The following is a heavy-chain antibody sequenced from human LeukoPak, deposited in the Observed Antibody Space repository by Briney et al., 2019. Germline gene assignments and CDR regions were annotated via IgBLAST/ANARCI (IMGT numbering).Heavy chain of an antibody. V-gene: IGHV3-23*01. CDR1: GFTFNNYV. Sequence: KTGGSLRLSCAASGFTFNNYVMSWVRQAPGKGLEWVSAMGGGGTTYYADYVKSRFTISRDTSKNTLYLQMNSLRAEDTAIYYCAKAGRPQAVAGWIDYWGQGTLVTVSS. D-gene: IGHD6-19*01. CDR2: MGGGGTT. J-gene: IGHJ4*02. CDR3: AKAGRPQAVAGWIDY.